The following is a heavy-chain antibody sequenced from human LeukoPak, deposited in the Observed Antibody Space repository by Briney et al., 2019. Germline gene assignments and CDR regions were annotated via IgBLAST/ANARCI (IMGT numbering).Heavy chain of an antibody. CDR2: IKQDGGQI. CDR1: EITFSSYW. Sequence: SGGALRLSCAASEITFSSYWMRWVRQGPGKGLEWVANIKQDGGQIYYLESVKGRFTVSRDNAKNSLYLQMNSLRAEDTAVYYCARLGARQMLEYWGQGTLVTVSS. CDR3: ARLGARQMLEY. J-gene: IGHJ4*02. D-gene: IGHD4-17*01. V-gene: IGHV3-7*02.